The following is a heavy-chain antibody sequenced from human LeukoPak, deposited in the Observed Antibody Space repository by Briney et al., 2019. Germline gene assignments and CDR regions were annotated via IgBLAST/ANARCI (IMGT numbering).Heavy chain of an antibody. CDR3: ARDRSYYDYVWGSYRYTDFYYFDY. Sequence: GGSLRLSCAASGFTFSSYWMSWVRQAPGKGLEWVANIKEDGSEKYYVDSVEGRFTISRDNAKNSLYLQMNSLRAEDTAVYYCARDRSYYDYVWGSYRYTDFYYFDYWGQGTLDTVSS. D-gene: IGHD3-16*02. V-gene: IGHV3-7*03. CDR2: IKEDGSEK. J-gene: IGHJ4*02. CDR1: GFTFSSYW.